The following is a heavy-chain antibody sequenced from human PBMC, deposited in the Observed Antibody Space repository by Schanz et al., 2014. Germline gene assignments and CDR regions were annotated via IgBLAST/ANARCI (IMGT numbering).Heavy chain of an antibody. D-gene: IGHD3-3*01. Sequence: VQLVESGGVVVQPGGSLRLSCAGSGFTFDDYTMHWVRQPPGKGLEWVAVMSYDGSNKYYADSVKGRFTISRDNSKNTLYLQMNSLRVEDTAVYYCARDLLVSHYDFWSGNDYWGQGTLVTVSS. V-gene: IGHV3-30-3*01. CDR3: ARDLLVSHYDFWSGNDY. J-gene: IGHJ4*02. CDR2: MSYDGSNK. CDR1: GFTFDDYT.